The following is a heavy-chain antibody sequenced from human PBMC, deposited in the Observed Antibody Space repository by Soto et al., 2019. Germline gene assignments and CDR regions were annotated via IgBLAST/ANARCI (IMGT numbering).Heavy chain of an antibody. CDR1: GGSFSGYY. J-gene: IGHJ6*02. V-gene: IGHV4-34*01. Sequence: SETLSLTCAVYGGSFSGYYWSWIRQPPGKGLEWIGEINHSGSTNYNPSLKSRVTISVDTSKNQFSLKLSSVTAADTAVYYCARAHYDFWSGYYYYYYYGMDVWGQGTTVTV. D-gene: IGHD3-3*01. CDR2: INHSGST. CDR3: ARAHYDFWSGYYYYYYYGMDV.